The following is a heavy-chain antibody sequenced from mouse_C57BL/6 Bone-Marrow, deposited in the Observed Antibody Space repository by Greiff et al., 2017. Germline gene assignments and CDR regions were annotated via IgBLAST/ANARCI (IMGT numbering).Heavy chain of an antibody. CDR3: ARADYYGSSWYFDV. D-gene: IGHD1-1*01. CDR2: ISSGSSTI. V-gene: IGHV5-17*01. Sequence: DVHLVESGGGLVKPGGSLKLSCAASGFTFSDYGMHWVRQAPEKGLEWVAYISSGSSTIYYADTVKGRFTISRDNAKNTLFLQMTSLRSEDTAMYYCARADYYGSSWYFDVWGTGTTVTVSA. CDR1: GFTFSDYG. J-gene: IGHJ1*03.